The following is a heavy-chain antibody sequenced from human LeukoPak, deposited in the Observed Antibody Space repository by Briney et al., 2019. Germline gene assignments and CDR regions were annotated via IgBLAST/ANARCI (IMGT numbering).Heavy chain of an antibody. Sequence: PGGSLRLSCAASGFTFSSYGMHWVRQAPGKGLEWVAVISYDGSNKYYADSVKGRFTISRDNSKNTLYLQMNSLRAEDTAVYYCAHLYTVEYYYDSSGYYHDAFDIWGQGTMVTVSS. D-gene: IGHD3-22*01. CDR3: AHLYTVEYYYDSSGYYHDAFDI. J-gene: IGHJ3*02. CDR2: ISYDGSNK. CDR1: GFTFSSYG. V-gene: IGHV3-30*03.